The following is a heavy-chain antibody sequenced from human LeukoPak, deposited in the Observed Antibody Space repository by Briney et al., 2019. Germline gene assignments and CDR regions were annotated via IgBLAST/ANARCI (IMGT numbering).Heavy chain of an antibody. J-gene: IGHJ5*02. D-gene: IGHD2-15*01. CDR1: GYTFTSYY. Sequence: ASVKVSCKASGYTFTSYYMHWVRRAPGQGLEWMGIINPSGGSTSYAQKFQGRVTMTRDMSTSTVYMELSSLRSEDTAVYYCARVLGRYCSGGSCYSPNWFDPWGQGTLVTVSS. CDR3: ARVLGRYCSGGSCYSPNWFDP. CDR2: INPSGGST. V-gene: IGHV1-46*01.